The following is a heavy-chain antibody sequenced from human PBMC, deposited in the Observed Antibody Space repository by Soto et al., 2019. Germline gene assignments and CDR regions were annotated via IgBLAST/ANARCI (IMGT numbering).Heavy chain of an antibody. V-gene: IGHV3-30*18. J-gene: IGHJ4*02. CDR3: AKAEYPQEDFDY. Sequence: HPGGSLRLSCAASGFTFSSYGMHWVRQAPGKGLEWVAVISYDGSNKYYADSVKGRFTISRDNSKNTLYLQMNSLRAEDTAVYYCAKAEYPQEDFDYWGQGTLVTVSS. D-gene: IGHD6-6*01. CDR1: GFTFSSYG. CDR2: ISYDGSNK.